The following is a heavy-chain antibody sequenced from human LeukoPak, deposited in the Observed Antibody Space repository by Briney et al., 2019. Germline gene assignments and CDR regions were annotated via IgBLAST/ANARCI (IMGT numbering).Heavy chain of an antibody. V-gene: IGHV4-34*01. CDR2: INHSGST. Sequence: SGTLSLTCAVYGGSLSGYYWSWIRQPPGKGLEWIGEINHSGSTNYNPSLKSRVTISVDTSKNQFSLKLSSVTAADTAVYYCARGKITMVRGAADAFDIWGQGTMVTVSS. CDR3: ARGKITMVRGAADAFDI. CDR1: GGSLSGYY. J-gene: IGHJ3*02. D-gene: IGHD3-10*01.